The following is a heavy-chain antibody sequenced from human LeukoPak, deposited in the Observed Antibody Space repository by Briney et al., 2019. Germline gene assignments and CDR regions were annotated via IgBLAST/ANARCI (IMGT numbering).Heavy chain of an antibody. CDR3: AISEGSDAGFAY. J-gene: IGHJ4*02. CDR2: IYYSGYT. V-gene: IGHV4-59*01. D-gene: IGHD3-16*01. CDR1: GGSISSYY. Sequence: SETLSLTCTVSGGSISSYYWSWIRQPPGKGLEWIGYIYYSGYTDYNPSLQSRVLISVDTSRSQFSLNLTSVTAADTAIYYCAISEGSDAGFAYWGQGTLVTVSS.